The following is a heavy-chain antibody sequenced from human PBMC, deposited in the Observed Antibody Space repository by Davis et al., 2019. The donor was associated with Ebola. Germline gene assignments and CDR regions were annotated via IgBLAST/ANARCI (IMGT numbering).Heavy chain of an antibody. CDR1: GGSFSGYY. J-gene: IGHJ6*03. CDR3: ARHTGQYYYMDV. D-gene: IGHD4-17*01. CDR2: INYSGST. V-gene: IGHV4-59*08. Sequence: SETLSLTCVVYGGSFSGYYWSWIRQPPGKGPEWIGYINYSGSTNYNPSLKSRVTISVDTSKNQFSLKLSSVTAADTAVYYCARHTGQYYYMDVWGKGTTVTVSS.